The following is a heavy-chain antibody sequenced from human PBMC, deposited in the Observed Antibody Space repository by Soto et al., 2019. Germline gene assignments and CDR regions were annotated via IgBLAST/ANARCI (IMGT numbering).Heavy chain of an antibody. CDR2: MNPDSGNT. J-gene: IGHJ4*02. Sequence: QVQLVQSGAEVKKPGASVKVSCKASAFTYIRYDINWVRLATGQGLEWMGWMNPDSGNTGYAQRFQGRVTMTRDTSISPAYMQLSSLTSDYTVVYYCATHRGRYDFDNWGQGTLVTVFS. V-gene: IGHV1-8*01. CDR1: AFTYIRYD. CDR3: ATHRGRYDFDN. D-gene: IGHD1-26*01.